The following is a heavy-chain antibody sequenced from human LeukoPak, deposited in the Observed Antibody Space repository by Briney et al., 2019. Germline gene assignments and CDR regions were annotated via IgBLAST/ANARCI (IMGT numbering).Heavy chain of an antibody. CDR2: INQDGSEK. CDR3: ARAQHSGYERYQYYFDY. Sequence: GSLRLSCAASGFTFSSYWMHWVRQAPGKGLEWVANINQDGSEKYYVDSVRGRFTISRDNAKNTLYLQMNSLRAEDTAVYYCARAQHSGYERYQYYFDYWGQGTLVTVSS. V-gene: IGHV3-7*01. D-gene: IGHD5-12*01. J-gene: IGHJ4*02. CDR1: GFTFSSYW.